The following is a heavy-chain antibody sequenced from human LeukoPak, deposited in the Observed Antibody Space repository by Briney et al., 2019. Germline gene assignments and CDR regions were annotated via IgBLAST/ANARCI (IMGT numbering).Heavy chain of an antibody. CDR1: GFTFSTYA. Sequence: GGSLRLSCAASGFTFSTYAMSWVRQAPGKGLEWVSGFSGSGGSTYYADSVKGRFTISRENSKHTLYLQMNSLRVEDTAVYYCAKHLSEYSSGYSLDYWGQGTLVTVSS. CDR3: AKHLSEYSSGYSLDY. V-gene: IGHV3-23*01. CDR2: FSGSGGST. D-gene: IGHD6-19*01. J-gene: IGHJ4*02.